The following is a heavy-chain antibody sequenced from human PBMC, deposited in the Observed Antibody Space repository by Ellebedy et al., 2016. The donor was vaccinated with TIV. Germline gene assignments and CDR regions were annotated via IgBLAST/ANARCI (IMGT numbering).Heavy chain of an antibody. CDR3: ARDHSGGAFDN. CDR1: GFTVSSNY. CDR2: IYSGGST. V-gene: IGHV3-66*01. Sequence: GESLKISCAASGFTVSSNYMSWVRQAPGKGLEWVSVIYSGGSTYYADSVKGRFTISRDNAKNSLYLQMESLRAEDSAVYYCARDHSGGAFDNWGQGTLVTVSS. D-gene: IGHD2-15*01. J-gene: IGHJ4*02.